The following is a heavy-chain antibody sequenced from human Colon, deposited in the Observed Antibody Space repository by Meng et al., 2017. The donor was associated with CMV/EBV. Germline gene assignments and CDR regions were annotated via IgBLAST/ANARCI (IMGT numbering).Heavy chain of an antibody. Sequence: GESLKISCAASGFTFSNAWMSWVRQAPGKGLEWVGRIKSKTDGGTTDYAAPVKGRFTISRDDSKNTLYLQMNSLKTEDTAVYYCTTELNNWNFDYWGQGTLVTVSS. CDR3: TTELNNWNFDY. CDR1: GFTFSNAW. CDR2: IKSKTDGGTT. V-gene: IGHV3-15*01. J-gene: IGHJ4*02. D-gene: IGHD1-1*01.